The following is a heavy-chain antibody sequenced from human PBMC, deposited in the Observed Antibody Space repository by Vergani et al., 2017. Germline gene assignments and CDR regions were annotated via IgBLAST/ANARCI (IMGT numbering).Heavy chain of an antibody. J-gene: IGHJ6*02. D-gene: IGHD7-27*01. CDR1: GFTVSSNY. CDR2: IYSGGST. CDR3: ARDLGRYGMDV. Sequence: EVQMVESGGGLVKPGGSLRLSCAASGFTVSSNYMSWVRQAPGKGLEWVSVIYSGGSTYYADSVKGRFTISRDNSKNTLYLQMNSLRAEDTAVYYCARDLGRYGMDVWGQGTTVTVSS. V-gene: IGHV3-66*02.